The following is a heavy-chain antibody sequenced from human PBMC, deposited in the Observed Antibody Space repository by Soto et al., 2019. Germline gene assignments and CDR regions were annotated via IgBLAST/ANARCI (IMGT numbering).Heavy chain of an antibody. J-gene: IGHJ4*02. V-gene: IGHV2-5*02. CDR1: GFSLSTSGVG. CDR2: IYWDDDK. D-gene: IGHD2-2*01. CDR3: AHVGCSSTSCYLSTRGRYDEARPYYFDY. Sequence: GSGPTLVNPTQTLTLTCTFSGFSLSTSGVGVGWIRQPPGKALEWLALIYWDDDKRYSPSLKSRLTITKDTSKNQVVLTMSNMDPVDTATYYCAHVGCSSTSCYLSTRGRYDEARPYYFDYWGQGTLVTVSS.